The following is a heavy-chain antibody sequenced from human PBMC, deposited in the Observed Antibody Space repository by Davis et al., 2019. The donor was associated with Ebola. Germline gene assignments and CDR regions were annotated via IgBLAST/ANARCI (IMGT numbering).Heavy chain of an antibody. CDR3: ARWSGNRPTFYLDH. V-gene: IGHV3-7*01. D-gene: IGHD3-3*01. J-gene: IGHJ4*02. CDR1: GFTVSSNY. Sequence: GGSLRLSCAASGFTVSSNYMSWVRQAPGKGLEWVANINQDGTKEYYVDSVKGRFTISRDNARNSLYLQMDSLRAEDTALYYCARWSGNRPTFYLDHWGRGTLVTVSS. CDR2: INQDGTKE.